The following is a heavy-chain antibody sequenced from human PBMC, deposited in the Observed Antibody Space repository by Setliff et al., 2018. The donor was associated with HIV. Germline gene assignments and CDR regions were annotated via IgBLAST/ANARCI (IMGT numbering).Heavy chain of an antibody. CDR1: GGSISSGDYY. CDR3: AREREAWSAYDS. CDR2: TYYSGYT. Sequence: SETLSLTCTVSGGSISSGDYYWSWIRQPPGKGLEWIGYTYYSGYTQYNPSLKSRVTISVDTSSNQFSLKLSSVTAADTAVYHCAREREAWSAYDSWGQGTLVTVSS. J-gene: IGHJ5*02. D-gene: IGHD3-3*01. V-gene: IGHV4-30-4*01.